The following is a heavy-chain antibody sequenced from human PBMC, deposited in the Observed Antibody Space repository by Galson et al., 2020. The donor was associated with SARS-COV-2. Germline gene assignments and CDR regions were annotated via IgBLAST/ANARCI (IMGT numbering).Heavy chain of an antibody. CDR1: GGSISSGGYY. V-gene: IGHV4-31*03. D-gene: IGHD3-3*02. CDR3: ARVVSRRYWYCDL. Sequence: ETSETLSLTCTVSGGSISSGGYYWSWIRQHPGKGLEWIGYIYYSGSTYYNPSLKSRVTISVDTSKNQFSLKLSSVTAADTAVYYCARVVSRRYWYCDLWGRGTLVTVSS. J-gene: IGHJ2*01. CDR2: IYYSGST.